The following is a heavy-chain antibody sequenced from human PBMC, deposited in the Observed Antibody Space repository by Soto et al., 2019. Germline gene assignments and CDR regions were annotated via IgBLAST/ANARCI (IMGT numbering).Heavy chain of an antibody. CDR3: ARDNWNYLGYFDY. CDR2: ISYDGSNK. Sequence: GGSLRLSCAASGFTFSSYAMHWVRQAPGKGLEWVAVISYDGSNKYYADSVKGRFTISRDNSKNTLYLQMNSLRAEDTAVYYCARDNWNYLGYFDYWGQGTLVTVSS. D-gene: IGHD1-7*01. V-gene: IGHV3-30-3*01. CDR1: GFTFSSYA. J-gene: IGHJ4*02.